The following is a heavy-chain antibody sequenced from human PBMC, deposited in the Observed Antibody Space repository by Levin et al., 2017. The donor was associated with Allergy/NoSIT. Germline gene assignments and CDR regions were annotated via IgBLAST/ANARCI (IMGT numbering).Heavy chain of an antibody. CDR2: INNDGGST. J-gene: IGHJ3*02. CDR1: GFTFSNYW. V-gene: IGHV3-74*01. Sequence: GESLKISCAASGFTFSNYWMHWVRQAPGKGLVWVSDINNDGGSTNYADSVKGRFPISRDNAKNTLYLQMNSLRAEDTAVYYCARRYSSSTGYWTYAFDMWGQGTMVTVSS. CDR3: ARRYSSSTGYWTYAFDM. D-gene: IGHD3-9*01.